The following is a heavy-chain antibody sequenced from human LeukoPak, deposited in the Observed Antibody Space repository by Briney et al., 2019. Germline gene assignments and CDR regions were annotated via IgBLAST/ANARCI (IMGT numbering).Heavy chain of an antibody. CDR2: IYYTGST. D-gene: IGHD2-15*01. CDR3: AGRVVVVTVTDKSDVFDM. J-gene: IGHJ3*02. Sequence: SETLSLTCTVSGGSISTYYWNWIRQPPGEGLEWIGYIYYTGSTKSNPSLKSRVTISLDTSKNQFSLNLSSVTAADAAVYYWAGRVVVVTVTDKSDVFDMWGQGTAVTVSS. CDR1: GGSISTYY. V-gene: IGHV4-59*01.